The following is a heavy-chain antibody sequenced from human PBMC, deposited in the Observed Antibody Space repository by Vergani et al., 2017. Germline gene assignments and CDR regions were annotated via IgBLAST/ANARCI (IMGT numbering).Heavy chain of an antibody. V-gene: IGHV1-2*02. D-gene: IGHD3-22*01. J-gene: IGHJ4*02. CDR3: ARGDNITMIVVVIWLVGSFDY. CDR2: INPNSGGT. CDR1: GYTFTGYY. Sequence: QVQLVQSGAEVKKPGASVKVSCKASGYTFTGYYMHWVRQAPGQGLEWMGWINPNSGGTNYAQKFQGRVTMTRDTSISTAYMELSRLRSDDTAVYYCARGDNITMIVVVIWLVGSFDYWGQGTLVTVSS.